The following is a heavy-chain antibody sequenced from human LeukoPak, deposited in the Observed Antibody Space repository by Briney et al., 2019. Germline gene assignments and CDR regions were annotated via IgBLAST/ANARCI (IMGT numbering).Heavy chain of an antibody. V-gene: IGHV4-59*13. CDR3: ARGQWVWYFDL. Sequence: SETLSLTCTVSGGSISGYYWSWIRQPPGKGLEWIGYIYYSVSTNYNPSLKSRVNISVDTSKNQFSMKLSSVTAADTAVYYCARGQWVWYFDLWGRGTLVTVSS. D-gene: IGHD2-8*01. CDR2: IYYSVST. CDR1: GGSISGYY. J-gene: IGHJ2*01.